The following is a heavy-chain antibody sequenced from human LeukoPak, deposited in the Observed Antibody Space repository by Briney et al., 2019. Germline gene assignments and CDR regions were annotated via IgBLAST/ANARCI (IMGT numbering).Heavy chain of an antibody. CDR1: GFTFSSYA. CDR2: IRSKAYGGTT. Sequence: GGSLRLSCAASGFTFSSYAMSWVRQTPGKGLEWVGFIRSKAYGGTTEYAASVKGRFTISRDDSKSIAYLQMNSLKTEDTAVYYCTRARPGVVVVAARGDYWGRGTLVTVSS. CDR3: TRARPGVVVVAARGDY. J-gene: IGHJ4*02. D-gene: IGHD2-15*01. V-gene: IGHV3-49*04.